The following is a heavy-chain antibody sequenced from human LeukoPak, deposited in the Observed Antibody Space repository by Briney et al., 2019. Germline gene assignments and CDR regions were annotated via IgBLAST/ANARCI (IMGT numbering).Heavy chain of an antibody. CDR3: ARGHYCGSTSCYAFDY. CDR2: IGSDGGST. D-gene: IGHD2-2*01. V-gene: IGHV3-64*01. Sequence: GGSLRLSCAASGFTFSTYDMHWVRQAPGKGLEYVSSIGSDGGSTYYAKSVKGRFTISRDISKNTLYLQMGSLRAEDMAVYYCARGHYCGSTSCYAFDYWGQGTLVTVSS. J-gene: IGHJ4*02. CDR1: GFTFSTYD.